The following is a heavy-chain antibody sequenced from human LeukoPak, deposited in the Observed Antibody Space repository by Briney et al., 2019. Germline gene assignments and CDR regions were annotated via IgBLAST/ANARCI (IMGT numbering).Heavy chain of an antibody. Sequence: SQTLSLTCAISADSVSSNTVAWNWARQSPSRGLEWLGRTFYRSKWNNEYALSVKSRITINPGTSKNQFSLQLDSVTPGDTAMYFCARGYYGMDVWGQGTTVTVSS. CDR3: ARGYYGMDV. CDR1: ADSVSSNTVA. J-gene: IGHJ6*02. V-gene: IGHV6-1*01. CDR2: TFYRSKWNN.